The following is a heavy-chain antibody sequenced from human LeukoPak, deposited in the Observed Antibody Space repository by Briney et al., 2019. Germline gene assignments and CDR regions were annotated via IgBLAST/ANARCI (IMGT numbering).Heavy chain of an antibody. V-gene: IGHV1-69*01. J-gene: IGHJ6*02. CDR1: GGTLSSYA. Sequence: SVKVSCKASGGTLSSYAISWVRQAPGQGLEWMGGIIPIFGTANYAQKFQGRVTITADESTSTAYMELSSLRSEDTAVYYCASLAPSYYYGSGSYYEAYYYGMDVWGQGTTVTVSS. CDR3: ASLAPSYYYGSGSYYEAYYYGMDV. D-gene: IGHD3-10*01. CDR2: IIPIFGTA.